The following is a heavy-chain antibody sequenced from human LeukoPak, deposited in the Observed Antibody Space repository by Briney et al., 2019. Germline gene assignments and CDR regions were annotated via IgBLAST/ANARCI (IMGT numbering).Heavy chain of an antibody. CDR2: IYHTGPT. CDR3: VRYSASYYYFEY. D-gene: IGHD6-6*01. J-gene: IGHJ4*02. CDR1: GYSISSGYY. V-gene: IGHV4-38-2*02. Sequence: PSETLPLTCTVSGYSISSGYYWDWIRQAPGKGLEWIGNIYHTGPTYYNPSLKSRVTMSVDTSKNQFSLKLSSVTAADTAVYYCVRYSASYYYFEYWGQGTLVPVSS.